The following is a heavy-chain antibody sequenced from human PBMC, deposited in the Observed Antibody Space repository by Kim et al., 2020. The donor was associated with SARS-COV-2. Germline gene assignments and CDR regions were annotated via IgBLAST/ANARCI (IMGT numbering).Heavy chain of an antibody. Sequence: SVKVSCKASGGTFSSYAISWVRQAPGQGLEWMGGIIPIFGTANYAQKFQGRVTITADESTSTAYMELSSLRSEDTAVYYCARGTISSSWGGDFQHWGQGTLVTVSS. CDR1: GGTFSSYA. CDR3: ARGTISSSWGGDFQH. CDR2: IIPIFGTA. J-gene: IGHJ1*01. D-gene: IGHD6-13*01. V-gene: IGHV1-69*13.